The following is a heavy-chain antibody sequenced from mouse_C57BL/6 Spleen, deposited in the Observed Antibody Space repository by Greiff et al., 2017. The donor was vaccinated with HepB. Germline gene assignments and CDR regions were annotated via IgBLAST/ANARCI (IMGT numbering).Heavy chain of an antibody. J-gene: IGHJ4*01. CDR3: ARGYYGGYAMDY. Sequence: QVQLQQPGAELVKPGASVKLSCKASGYTFTSYWMQWVKQRPGQGLEWIGEIDPSDSYTNYNQKFKGKATLTVDTSSSTAYMQLSSLTSEDSAVYYCARGYYGGYAMDYWGQGTSVTVSS. CDR1: GYTFTSYW. D-gene: IGHD1-1*01. V-gene: IGHV1-50*01. CDR2: IDPSDSYT.